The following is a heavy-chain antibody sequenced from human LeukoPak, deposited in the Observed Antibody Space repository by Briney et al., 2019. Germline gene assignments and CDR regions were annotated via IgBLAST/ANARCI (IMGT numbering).Heavy chain of an antibody. V-gene: IGHV1-2*02. D-gene: IGHD5-24*01. CDR2: INPNGGVT. Sequence: ASVKVSCKASGYTFSGYYMHWLRQAPGQGLEWMGWINPNGGVTNYAQKFQGRVTMTRDTSISTAYMELSRLRTDDTAVYYCAREGVDGYNFSYWGQGTLVTVSS. J-gene: IGHJ4*02. CDR1: GYTFSGYY. CDR3: AREGVDGYNFSY.